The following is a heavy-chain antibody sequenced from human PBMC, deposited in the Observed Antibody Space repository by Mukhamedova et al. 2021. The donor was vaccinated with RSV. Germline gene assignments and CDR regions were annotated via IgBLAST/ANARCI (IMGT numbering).Heavy chain of an antibody. Sequence: GLEWIGRIRSKANSYATAYAASVEGRFTISRDDSKNTAYLQMNSLKTEDTAMYYCSRLFNTATDYWGQGTLVTVSS. V-gene: IGHV3-73*01. D-gene: IGHD2/OR15-2a*01. CDR3: SRLFNTATDY. J-gene: IGHJ4*02. CDR2: IRSKANSYAT.